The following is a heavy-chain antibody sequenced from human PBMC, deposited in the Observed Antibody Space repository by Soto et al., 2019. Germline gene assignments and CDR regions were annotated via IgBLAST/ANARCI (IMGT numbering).Heavy chain of an antibody. D-gene: IGHD6-6*01. J-gene: IGHJ6*03. CDR2: INHSGST. Sequence: QVQLQQWGAGLLKPSETLSLTCAVYGGSFSGYYWSWIRQPPGKGLEWIGEINHSGSTNYNPSLKSRVTISVDTSKNQFSLKLSSVPAADTAVYYCARGLKPPIAAAGDYYYYYMDVWGKGTTVTVSS. CDR1: GGSFSGYY. CDR3: ARGLKPPIAAAGDYYYYYMDV. V-gene: IGHV4-34*01.